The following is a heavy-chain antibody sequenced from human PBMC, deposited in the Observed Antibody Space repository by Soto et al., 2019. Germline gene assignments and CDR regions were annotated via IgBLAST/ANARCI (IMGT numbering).Heavy chain of an antibody. CDR2: IHYSGST. D-gene: IGHD2-2*01. Sequence: QVQLQESGPGLVKPSETLSLTCTVSGVSISDYYWSWIRQPPGKGLEWIGYIHYSGSTDYNPSLKSRVTISVDTSKNQFSLELTSVTATDTAVYYCARDFGRHCSSTRCDLFYFDYWGQGTLVTVSS. V-gene: IGHV4-59*01. J-gene: IGHJ4*02. CDR3: ARDFGRHCSSTRCDLFYFDY. CDR1: GVSISDYY.